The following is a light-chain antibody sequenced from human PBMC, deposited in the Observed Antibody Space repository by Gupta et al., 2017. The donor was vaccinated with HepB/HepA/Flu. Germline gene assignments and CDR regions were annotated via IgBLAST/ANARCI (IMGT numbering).Light chain of an antibody. Sequence: ELVVTQSPATLSLSPGERATLSCRASQNIGTYLAWFQQKPGQAPRLLIYDDSSRATGIPARFSGSGSGTDFTLTISSLEPEDFAVYYCQQRFKWPLTFGGGTKVEIK. V-gene: IGKV3-11*01. CDR3: QQRFKWPLT. J-gene: IGKJ4*01. CDR2: DDS. CDR1: QNIGTY.